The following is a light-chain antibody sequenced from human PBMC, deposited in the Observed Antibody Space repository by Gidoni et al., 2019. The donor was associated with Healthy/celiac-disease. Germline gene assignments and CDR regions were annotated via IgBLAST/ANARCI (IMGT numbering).Light chain of an antibody. J-gene: IGLJ2*01. CDR2: RDS. V-gene: IGLV3-9*01. CDR1: NIGSIN. CDR3: QVWDSSTVV. Sequence: SYELTQPLSVSVALGQTARITCGGNNIGSINVQWYQQKPGHAPVLVIYRDSNRPPGIPERFTGSKPGNTATLTISRAQAGDEADYYCQVWDSSTVVFGGGTKLTVL.